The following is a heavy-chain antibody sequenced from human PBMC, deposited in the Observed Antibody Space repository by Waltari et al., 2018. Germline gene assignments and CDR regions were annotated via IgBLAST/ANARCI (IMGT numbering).Heavy chain of an antibody. D-gene: IGHD2-2*01. CDR2: TNYDGSAT. Sequence: EVQLMESGGGLVQPGGSLRLSCAAAGSSFSAHWMTRVRQAPGKGLEGVANTNYDGSATYHVDSVNGRFTISRDNAKNSLYLQMNDVSAEDTAIYYCARGSTGYVRVWDCWGQGTVVTVSS. J-gene: IGHJ4*02. CDR3: ARGSTGYVRVWDC. V-gene: IGHV3-7*03. CDR1: GSSFSAHW.